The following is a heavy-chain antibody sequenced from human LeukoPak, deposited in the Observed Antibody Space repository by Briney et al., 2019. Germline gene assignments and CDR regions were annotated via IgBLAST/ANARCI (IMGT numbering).Heavy chain of an antibody. CDR2: IRAKSGDT. CDR3: ARDRWYAFDY. V-gene: IGHV1-18*01. D-gene: IGHD6-13*01. CDR1: GYTFTING. Sequence: ASVKVSCKASGYTFTINGINWVRPAPGRGLEWMGWIRAKSGDTIYAEKFHGRVTLTRDTSTSTAYMELNSLTDDDTAVYYCARDRWYAFDYWGQGTLVTVSS. J-gene: IGHJ4*02.